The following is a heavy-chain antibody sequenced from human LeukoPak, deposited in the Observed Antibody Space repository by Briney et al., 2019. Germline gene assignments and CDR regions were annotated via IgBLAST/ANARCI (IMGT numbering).Heavy chain of an antibody. Sequence: GRSLRLSCAASGFTFSSYAMHWVRQAPGKGLEWVAVIRYDGSNKYYADSVKGRFTISRDNSKNTLYLQMNSLRAEDTAVYYCARGVTDIRFYYYCGMDVWGQGTRVSVSS. J-gene: IGHJ6*02. D-gene: IGHD2-21*02. V-gene: IGHV3-30-3*01. CDR3: ARGVTDIRFYYYCGMDV. CDR1: GFTFSSYA. CDR2: IRYDGSNK.